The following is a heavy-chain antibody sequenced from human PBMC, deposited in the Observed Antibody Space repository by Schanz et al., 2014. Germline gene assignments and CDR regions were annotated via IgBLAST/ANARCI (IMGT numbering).Heavy chain of an antibody. Sequence: QVQLVESGGGVVQPGGSLRLSCAASGFIFSNYGMHWVRQAPGKGLEWVAVIWYDENNKYYAGSVKGRFSISRDYSKNTLYLQMSSLRAEDTAIYYCAKLSSSGRLAGYFDYWGQGALVTVSS. J-gene: IGHJ4*02. CDR1: GFIFSNYG. V-gene: IGHV3-33*06. CDR2: IWYDENNK. CDR3: AKLSSSGRLAGYFDY. D-gene: IGHD6-19*01.